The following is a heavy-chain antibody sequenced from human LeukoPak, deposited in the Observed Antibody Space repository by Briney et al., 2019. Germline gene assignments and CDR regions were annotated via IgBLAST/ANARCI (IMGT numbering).Heavy chain of an antibody. CDR2: IFESGST. D-gene: IGHD1-26*01. Sequence: PSEALSLTCTVSGVSISGSTYFWGWIRQPPGKGLEWFGSIFESGSTYYNPALKSRVTITVDTSRNQFSLKLTSVTPSDTAVYYCARTGFVGVTDDDSFDVWGQGTMVTVSS. V-gene: IGHV4-39*01. J-gene: IGHJ3*01. CDR1: GVSISGSTYF. CDR3: ARTGFVGVTDDDSFDV.